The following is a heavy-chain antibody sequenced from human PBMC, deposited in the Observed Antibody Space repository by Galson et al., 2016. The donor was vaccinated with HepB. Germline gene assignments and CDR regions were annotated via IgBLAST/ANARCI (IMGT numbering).Heavy chain of an antibody. CDR2: VSGHAGST. D-gene: IGHD2/OR15-2a*01. CDR1: GFAFNTYA. Sequence: SLRLSCATSGFAFNTYAMNWVRQAPGKGLEWVAGVSGHAGSTYYADSVKGRFAISRDNSKNTLFLQMSGLRADDTAVYYCAKANIIMVTLGIYLDNWGQGTLVTVSS. CDR3: AKANIIMVTLGIYLDN. V-gene: IGHV3-23*01. J-gene: IGHJ4*02.